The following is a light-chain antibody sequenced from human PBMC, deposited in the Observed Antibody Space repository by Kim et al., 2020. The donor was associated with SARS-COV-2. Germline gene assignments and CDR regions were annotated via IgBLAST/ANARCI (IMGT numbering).Light chain of an antibody. V-gene: IGKV3-20*01. CDR2: GTS. J-gene: IGKJ2*01. CDR3: QQFGTSPRT. Sequence: LAPGERATLSGRASQTVSRNYLAWYQQTPGQAPRLLIYGTSSRATGIPDRFSGSGSGTDFTLTISRLEPEDFAVYYCQQFGTSPRTFGQGTKLEI. CDR1: QTVSRNY.